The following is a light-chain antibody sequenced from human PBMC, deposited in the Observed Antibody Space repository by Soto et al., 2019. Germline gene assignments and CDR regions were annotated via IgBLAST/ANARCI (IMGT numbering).Light chain of an antibody. Sequence: QSALTQPRSVSGSPGQSVTISCTGTSSDVGGYNYVSWYQQHPGKAPKLMIYDVSKRPSGVPDRFSGSKSGNTASLTISGLQADDEADYYCCSYAGSRVVFGGGTKLTVL. CDR2: DVS. CDR1: SSDVGGYNY. CDR3: CSYAGSRVV. J-gene: IGLJ2*01. V-gene: IGLV2-11*01.